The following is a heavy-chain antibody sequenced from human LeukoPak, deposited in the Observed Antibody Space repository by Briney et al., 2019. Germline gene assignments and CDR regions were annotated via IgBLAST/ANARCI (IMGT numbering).Heavy chain of an antibody. Sequence: SETLSLTCAVSGGPFSGYFWSWIRQSSGKGLEWIGEIHNSGTTNYNPSLNSRVTISEDTAKNQFYLNLSSVTAADTAVYYCARRYYYNLGSFPFDFWGQGTLVTVSS. V-gene: IGHV4-34*01. CDR1: GGPFSGYF. J-gene: IGHJ4*02. CDR3: ARRYYYNLGSFPFDF. D-gene: IGHD3-10*01. CDR2: IHNSGTT.